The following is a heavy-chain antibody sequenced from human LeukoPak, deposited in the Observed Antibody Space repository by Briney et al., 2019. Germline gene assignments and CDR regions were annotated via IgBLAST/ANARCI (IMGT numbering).Heavy chain of an antibody. CDR3: ARESQYYYDSSGYLDY. CDR2: IKQDGSEK. J-gene: IGHJ4*02. CDR1: GFTFSSYW. Sequence: PGGSLRLSCAASGFTFSSYWMSWVRQAPGKGLEWVANIKQDGSEKYYVDSVKGRFTISRDNAKNSLYLQMNSLRAEDTAVYYCARESQYYYDSSGYLDYWGQGTLVTVSS. V-gene: IGHV3-7*01. D-gene: IGHD3-22*01.